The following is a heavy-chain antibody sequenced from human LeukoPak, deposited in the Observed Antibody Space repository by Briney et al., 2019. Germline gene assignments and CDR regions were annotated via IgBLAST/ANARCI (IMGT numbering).Heavy chain of an antibody. CDR3: AKDRPLSSGWYRPTDDAFDI. Sequence: GGSLRLSCEASGFTFHDSYMTWMRQAPGKGLEWVSFITDSGHSIYYSDSVRGRFITSRDNAKTSLYLQMNSLRAEDTAVYYCAKDRPLSSGWYRPTDDAFDIWGQGTMVTVSS. CDR1: GFTFHDSY. J-gene: IGHJ3*02. D-gene: IGHD6-13*01. CDR2: ITDSGHSI. V-gene: IGHV3-11*01.